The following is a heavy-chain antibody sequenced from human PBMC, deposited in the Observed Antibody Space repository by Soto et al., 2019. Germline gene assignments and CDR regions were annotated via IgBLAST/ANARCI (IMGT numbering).Heavy chain of an antibody. D-gene: IGHD6-13*01. J-gene: IGHJ4*02. CDR1: GFTFSSYA. CDR2: ISGSGGST. CDR3: AKDFVSSSWYVPLDY. Sequence: EVQLLESGGGLVQPGGSLRLSCAASGFTFSSYAMSWVRQAPGKGLEWVSGISGSGGSTYYADSVKGRLTISRDNSKNTLYLQMNSLRAEDTAVYYCAKDFVSSSWYVPLDYWGQGTLVTVSS. V-gene: IGHV3-23*01.